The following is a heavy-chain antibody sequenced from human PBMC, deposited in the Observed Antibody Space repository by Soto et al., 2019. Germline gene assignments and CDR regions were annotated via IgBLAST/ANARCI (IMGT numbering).Heavy chain of an antibody. CDR3: ASLGYDYSNYEVPSYYYYYMDV. J-gene: IGHJ6*03. Sequence: GGSLRLSCAASGFTFSDYYMSWIRQAPGKGLEWVSYISSSGSTIYYADSVKGRFTISRDSAKNSLYLQMNSLRAEDTAVYYCASLGYDYSNYEVPSYYYYYMDVWGKGTTVTVSS. V-gene: IGHV3-11*01. CDR1: GFTFSDYY. D-gene: IGHD4-4*01. CDR2: ISSSGSTI.